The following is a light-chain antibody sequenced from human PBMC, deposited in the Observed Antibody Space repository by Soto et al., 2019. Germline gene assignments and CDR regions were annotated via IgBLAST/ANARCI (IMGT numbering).Light chain of an antibody. CDR1: QSLLHSNGYNY. CDR2: LGS. J-gene: IGKJ1*01. Sequence: DIVMTQSPLSLPVTPGEPASISCRSSQSLLHSNGYNYLDWYLQKPGQSPQLLIYLGSNRASGVPDRFSGSGSGTDFTLKISRVEAEDVGVYYCLPALQAPQTLAPGTNVDIK. V-gene: IGKV2-28*01. CDR3: LPALQAPQT.